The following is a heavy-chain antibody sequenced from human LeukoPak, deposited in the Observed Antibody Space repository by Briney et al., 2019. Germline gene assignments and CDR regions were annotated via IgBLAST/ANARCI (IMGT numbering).Heavy chain of an antibody. CDR3: ARPTVKATNSDDFDI. J-gene: IGHJ3*02. CDR2: ISSSSSTI. Sequence: GGSLRLSCATSGFTFSRYNMNWVRQAPGKGLEWVSYISSSSSTIYYADSVKGRFTISRDNAKNSLYLQMNSLRAEDTAVYYCARPTVKATNSDDFDIWGQGTMVTVSS. CDR1: GFTFSRYN. D-gene: IGHD1-26*01. V-gene: IGHV3-48*01.